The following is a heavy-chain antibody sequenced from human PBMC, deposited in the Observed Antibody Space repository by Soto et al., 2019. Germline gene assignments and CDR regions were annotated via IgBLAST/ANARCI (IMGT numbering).Heavy chain of an antibody. J-gene: IGHJ4*02. V-gene: IGHV3-23*01. Sequence: PGGSLRLSCAASAFTFSSYAMSWVRQAPGKGLEWVSAISGSGGSTYYADSVKGRFTISRDNSKNTLYLQMNSLRAEDTAVYYCAKDPQYYYDSSGYFDYWGQGTLVTVSS. CDR2: ISGSGGST. CDR3: AKDPQYYYDSSGYFDY. CDR1: AFTFSSYA. D-gene: IGHD3-22*01.